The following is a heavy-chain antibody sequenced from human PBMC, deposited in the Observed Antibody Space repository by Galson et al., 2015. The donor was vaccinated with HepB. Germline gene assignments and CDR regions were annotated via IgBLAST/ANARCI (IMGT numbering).Heavy chain of an antibody. Sequence: SLRLSCAASGFTFSSYGMHWVRQAPGKGLEWVAVIWYDGSNKYYADSVKGRFTISRDNSKNTLYLQMNSLRAEDTAVYYCAREMTVGATSNWWFDPWGQGTLVTVSS. D-gene: IGHD1-26*01. J-gene: IGHJ5*02. CDR2: IWYDGSNK. V-gene: IGHV3-33*01. CDR3: AREMTVGATSNWWFDP. CDR1: GFTFSSYG.